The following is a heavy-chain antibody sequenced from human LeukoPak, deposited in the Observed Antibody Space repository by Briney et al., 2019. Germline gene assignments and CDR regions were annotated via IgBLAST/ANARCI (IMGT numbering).Heavy chain of an antibody. J-gene: IGHJ4*02. CDR3: AKDKASTTSGSDY. V-gene: IGHV3-9*01. CDR2: ISWNSGSI. Sequence: GGSLRLSCAASGFTFSSYAMHWVRQAPGKGLEWVSGISWNSGSIGYADSVKGRFTISRDNAKNSLYLQMNSLRAEDTALYYCAKDKASTTSGSDYWGQGTLVTVSS. D-gene: IGHD1-1*01. CDR1: GFTFSSYA.